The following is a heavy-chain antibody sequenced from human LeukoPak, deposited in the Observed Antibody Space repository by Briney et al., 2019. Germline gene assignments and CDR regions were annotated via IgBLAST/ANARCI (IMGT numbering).Heavy chain of an antibody. D-gene: IGHD3-3*01. CDR3: AKGGRSDIKYGMDV. Sequence: GGSLRLSCAASGFTFSSNAMSWVRQAPGKVLEWVSGISSSGGSTYYADSVKGRLTISRDNSKNSLFLQMNSLRVEGTAVYYCAKGGRSDIKYGMDVWGQGTTVTVSS. J-gene: IGHJ6*02. CDR2: ISSSGGST. CDR1: GFTFSSNA. V-gene: IGHV3-23*01.